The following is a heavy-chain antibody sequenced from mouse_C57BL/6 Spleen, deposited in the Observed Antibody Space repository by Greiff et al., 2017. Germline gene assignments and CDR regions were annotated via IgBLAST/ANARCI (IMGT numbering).Heavy chain of an antibody. Sequence: EVKLQESGPGLVKPSQSLSLTCSVTGYSITSGYYWNWIRQFPGNKLEWMGYISYDGSNNYNPSLKNRISITRDTSKNQFFLKLNSVATEETATYYCAREGKLYDGYLAWFANGNEEPLETVSA. CDR3: AREGKLYDGYLAWFAN. V-gene: IGHV3-6*01. CDR2: ISYDGSN. CDR1: GYSITSGYY. J-gene: IGHJ3*01. D-gene: IGHD2-3*01.